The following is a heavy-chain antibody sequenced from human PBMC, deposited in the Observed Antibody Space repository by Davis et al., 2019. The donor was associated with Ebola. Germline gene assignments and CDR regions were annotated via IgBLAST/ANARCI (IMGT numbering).Heavy chain of an antibody. Sequence: HTGGSLRLSCAASGFAFSTFWMHWVRHVPGKGLVWVSRINCDGSTTNYADSVKGRFTISRDNAKNSLYLQMNSLRAEDTAVYYCARVYDWNYLWLDYWGQGTLVTVSS. CDR2: INCDGSTT. CDR1: GFAFSTFW. J-gene: IGHJ4*02. V-gene: IGHV3-74*01. CDR3: ARVYDWNYLWLDY. D-gene: IGHD1-7*01.